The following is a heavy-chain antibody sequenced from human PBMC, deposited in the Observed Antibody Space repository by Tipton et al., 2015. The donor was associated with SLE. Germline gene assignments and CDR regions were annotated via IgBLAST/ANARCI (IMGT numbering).Heavy chain of an antibody. D-gene: IGHD3-3*01. J-gene: IGHJ4*02. Sequence: TLSLTCSVSGGSISSHFWSWIRQPPGKGVEWVGRMYGRGGSGSTSYNPSPESRVSMSVDTSQNQVSLKLNSVTAADTAVYYCARIRPGHGDPFDFWGQGTLVTVSS. CDR3: ARIRPGHGDPFDF. CDR2: MYGRGGSGST. CDR1: GGSISSHF. V-gene: IGHV4-4*07.